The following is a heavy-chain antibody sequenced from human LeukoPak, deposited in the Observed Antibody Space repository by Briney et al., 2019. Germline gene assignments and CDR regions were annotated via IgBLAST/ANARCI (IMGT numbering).Heavy chain of an antibody. CDR1: GFTFDDYA. J-gene: IGHJ6*02. CDR3: AKDIGMGYYYYYGMDV. V-gene: IGHV3-9*01. Sequence: PGRSLRPSCAASGFTFDDYAMHWVRQAPGKGLEWVSGISWNSGSIGYADSVKGRFTISRDNAKNSLYLQMNSLRAEDTALYYCAKDIGMGYYYYYGMDVWGQGTTVTVSS. D-gene: IGHD2-15*01. CDR2: ISWNSGSI.